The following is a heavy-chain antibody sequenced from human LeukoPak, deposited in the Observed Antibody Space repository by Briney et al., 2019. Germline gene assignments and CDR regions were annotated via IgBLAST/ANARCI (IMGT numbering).Heavy chain of an antibody. CDR1: GYTFTSYA. V-gene: IGHV7-4-1*02. CDR3: ARAGSWYAGKYYFDY. J-gene: IGHJ4*02. Sequence: ASAKVSCRASGYTFTSYAMNWVRQAPGQGLEWMGWINTNTGNPTYAQGFTGRFVFSLDTSVSTAYLQISSLKAEDTAVYYCARAGSWYAGKYYFDYWGQGTLVTASS. D-gene: IGHD6-13*01. CDR2: INTNTGNP.